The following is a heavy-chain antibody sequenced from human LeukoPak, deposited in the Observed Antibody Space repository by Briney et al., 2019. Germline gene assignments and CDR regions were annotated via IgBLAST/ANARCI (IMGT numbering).Heavy chain of an antibody. CDR1: GGSISSGSYY. D-gene: IGHD6-19*01. V-gene: IGHV4-61*02. CDR3: VRHSGWYFGY. J-gene: IGHJ4*02. Sequence: SQTLSLTCTVSGGSISSGSYYWSWIRQPAGKGLEWIGRIYTSGSTDYNPSLRSRVTISLDGSKNLLSLELSSVTAADTAVYYCVRHSGWYFGYWGQGTLVTVSS. CDR2: IYTSGST.